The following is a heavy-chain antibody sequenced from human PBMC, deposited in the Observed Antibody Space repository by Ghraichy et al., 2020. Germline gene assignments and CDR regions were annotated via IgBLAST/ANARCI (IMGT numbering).Heavy chain of an antibody. Sequence: VKVSCKASGYTFTSYAMHWVRQAPGQRLEWMGWINAGNGNTKYSQKFQGRVTITRDTSATTAYMELSSLRSEDTAVYYCARDGSGSYNDYWGQGTLVTVSS. D-gene: IGHD1-26*01. CDR1: GYTFTSYA. CDR3: ARDGSGSYNDY. CDR2: INAGNGNT. J-gene: IGHJ4*02. V-gene: IGHV1-3*01.